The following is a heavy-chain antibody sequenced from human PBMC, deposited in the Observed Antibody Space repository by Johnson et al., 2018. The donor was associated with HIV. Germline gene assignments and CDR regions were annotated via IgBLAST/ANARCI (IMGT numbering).Heavy chain of an antibody. Sequence: QVQLVESGVGVVQPGRSLRLSCAASGFIFDDYAMSWDRQVPGKGLECVAYISSSGAGIYYADSVRGRFTISRDNAKNSLFLQMNSLSAEDTAIYYCARDGTTGPSGDAFDIWGQGTMVTVSS. D-gene: IGHD4-17*01. J-gene: IGHJ3*02. CDR2: ISSSGAGI. CDR3: ARDGTTGPSGDAFDI. CDR1: GFIFDDYA. V-gene: IGHV3-11*04.